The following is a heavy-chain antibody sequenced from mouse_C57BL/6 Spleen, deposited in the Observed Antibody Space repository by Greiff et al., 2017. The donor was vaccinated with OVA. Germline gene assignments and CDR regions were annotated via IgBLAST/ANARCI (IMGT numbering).Heavy chain of an antibody. CDR2: ISDGGSYT. J-gene: IGHJ3*01. CDR1: GFTFSSYA. V-gene: IGHV5-4*01. D-gene: IGHD2-5*01. Sequence: EVKLVESGGGLVKPGGSLKLSCAASGFTFSSYAMSWVRQTPEKRLEWVATISDGGSYTYYPDNVKGRFTISRDNAKNNLYLQMSHLKSEDTAMYYCAREESNPLAYWGQGTLVTVSA. CDR3: AREESNPLAY.